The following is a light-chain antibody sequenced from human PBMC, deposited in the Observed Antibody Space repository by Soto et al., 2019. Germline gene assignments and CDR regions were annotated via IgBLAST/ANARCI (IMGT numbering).Light chain of an antibody. CDR3: QQRNIWPPVT. CDR1: QSVLNW. CDR2: KAS. Sequence: DIQLTRSPSTLSASVGDRVTLTCRASQSVLNWLAWYQQKPGKAPKLLIYKASSLQSGVPSRFSGSGSGTEFTLTISSLEPEDSAIYYCQQRNIWPPVTFGQGTRLEIK. V-gene: IGKV1-5*03. J-gene: IGKJ5*01.